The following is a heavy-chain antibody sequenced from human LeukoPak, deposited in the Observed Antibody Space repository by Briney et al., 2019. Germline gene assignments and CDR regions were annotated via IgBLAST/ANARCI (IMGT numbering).Heavy chain of an antibody. V-gene: IGHV3-33*06. D-gene: IGHD6-19*01. CDR1: GFTFSSYG. CDR3: AKDQWNPDY. J-gene: IGHJ4*02. CDR2: VWYEGSNQ. Sequence: GGSLRLSCAASGFTFSSYGFHWVRQAPGKGRQWVVVVWYEGSNQNYADSVKGRFTISRDNTKNMLYLQMNSLRAEDTAVYYCAKDQWNPDYWGQGTLVSVSS.